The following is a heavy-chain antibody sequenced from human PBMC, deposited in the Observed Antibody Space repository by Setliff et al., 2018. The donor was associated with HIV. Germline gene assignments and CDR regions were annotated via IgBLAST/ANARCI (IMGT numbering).Heavy chain of an antibody. CDR2: IHYSGST. Sequence: SETLSLTCTVSGGSISSSYWTWTRQPPGKGLEWIGNIHYSGSTNYNPSLKSRVTISVDTSRSQFPLKLSSVTAADTAVYYCARGRDKYGPIDYWGQGTLVTVSS. CDR1: GGSISSSY. J-gene: IGHJ4*02. V-gene: IGHV4-59*01. D-gene: IGHD3-10*01. CDR3: ARGRDKYGPIDY.